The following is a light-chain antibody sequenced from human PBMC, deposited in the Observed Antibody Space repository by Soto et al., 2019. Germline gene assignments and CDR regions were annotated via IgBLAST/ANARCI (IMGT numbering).Light chain of an antibody. J-gene: IGKJ4*01. Sequence: TQMTQSPLSLSASVGEKITITCRASQGISSYLAWYQQKPGKAPKLLIYAASTLQSGVPSRFSGSGSGTDFTLTISSLQPEDFATYYCQQLISHPFTFGGGTKVDI. CDR1: QGISSY. V-gene: IGKV1-9*01. CDR2: AAS. CDR3: QQLISHPFT.